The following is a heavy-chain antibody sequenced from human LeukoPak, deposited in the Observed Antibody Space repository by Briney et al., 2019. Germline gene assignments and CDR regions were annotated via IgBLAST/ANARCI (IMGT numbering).Heavy chain of an antibody. D-gene: IGHD3-22*01. CDR3: ASPRYYYDSSGYGY. CDR1: GGSISSSSYY. CDR2: IYYSGST. J-gene: IGHJ4*02. Sequence: SETLSLTCTVSGGSISSSSYYWGWIRQPPGKGLEWIGSIYYSGSTYYNPSLKSRVTISVDTSKNQFSLKLSSVTAADTAVYYCASPRYYYDSSGYGYWGQGTLVTVSS. V-gene: IGHV4-39*01.